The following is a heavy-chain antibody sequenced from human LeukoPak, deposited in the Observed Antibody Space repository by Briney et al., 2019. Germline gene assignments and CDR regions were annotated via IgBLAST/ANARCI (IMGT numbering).Heavy chain of an antibody. CDR2: IYPGDSDT. J-gene: IGHJ3*02. D-gene: IGHD3-22*01. CDR3: ARQLSSGYDDAFDI. CDR1: GYRFTSYW. V-gene: IGHV5-51*01. Sequence: GESLQISCKGSGYRFTSYWIGWVRPMPGKGLEWMGIIYPGDSDTRYSPSFQGQVTISADKSISTAYLQWSSLKASDTAMYYCARQLSSGYDDAFDIWGQGTMVTVSS.